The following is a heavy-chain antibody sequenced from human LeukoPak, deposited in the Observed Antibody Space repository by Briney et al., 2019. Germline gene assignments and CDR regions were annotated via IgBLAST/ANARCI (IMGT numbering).Heavy chain of an antibody. CDR2: INPSGGST. V-gene: IGHV1-46*01. Sequence: ASVKVSCKASGYTFTSYYMHWVRQAPGQGLEWMGIINPSGGSTSYAQKFQGRVTMTRDTSTSTVYMELRSLRSDDTAVYYCARVGPLLWFGELSNFDYWGQGTLVTVSS. J-gene: IGHJ4*02. CDR1: GYTFTSYY. CDR3: ARVGPLLWFGELSNFDY. D-gene: IGHD3-10*01.